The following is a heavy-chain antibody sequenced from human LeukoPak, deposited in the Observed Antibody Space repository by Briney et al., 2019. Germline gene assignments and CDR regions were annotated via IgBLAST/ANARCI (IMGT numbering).Heavy chain of an antibody. V-gene: IGHV3-43D*03. J-gene: IGHJ4*02. CDR2: ISWDGGST. CDR3: AKDAISGGDYYDSSGTFDY. CDR1: GFPFDDYA. Sequence: GGSLRLSCAASGFPFDDYAMHWVRQAPGKGLEWVSLISWDGGSTYYADSVKGRFTISRDNSKNSLYLQMNSLRAEDTALYYCAKDAISGGDYYDSSGTFDYWGQGTLVTVSS. D-gene: IGHD3-22*01.